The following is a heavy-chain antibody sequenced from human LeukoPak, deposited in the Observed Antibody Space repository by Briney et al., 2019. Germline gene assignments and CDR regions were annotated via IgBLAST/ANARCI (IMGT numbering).Heavy chain of an antibody. Sequence: PSETLSLTCTVSGGSISSHYWSWIRQPAGKGLEWIGRIYTGGSTNYNPSLKSRLPMSVDTSKNQFSLELSSVTAADTAVYYCARDSVRRGYLDWGQGTLVTVSS. CDR2: IYTGGST. D-gene: IGHD6-13*01. CDR3: ARDSVRRGYLD. J-gene: IGHJ4*02. CDR1: GGSISSHY. V-gene: IGHV4-4*07.